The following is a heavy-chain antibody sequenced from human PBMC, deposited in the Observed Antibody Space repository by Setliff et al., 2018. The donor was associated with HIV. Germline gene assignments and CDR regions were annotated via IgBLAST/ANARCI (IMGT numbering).Heavy chain of an antibody. J-gene: IGHJ2*01. D-gene: IGHD2-15*01. CDR3: ARESRVVEGSAYWYFDL. CDR1: GGSISSGGYF. CDR2: IYYSGNT. Sequence: LSETLSLTCTASGGSISSGGYFWSWIRQHPGKGLEWIGIIYYSGNTYYNPSLKSRVAMSVDTSKNQFSLKLNSVTAADTAMYYCARESRVVEGSAYWYFDLWGRGTLVTVSS. V-gene: IGHV4-31*03.